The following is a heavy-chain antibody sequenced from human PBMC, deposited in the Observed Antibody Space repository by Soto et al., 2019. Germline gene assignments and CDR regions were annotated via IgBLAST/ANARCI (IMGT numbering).Heavy chain of an antibody. CDR2: INPSGGST. CDR3: ARERWLPPRTYFFDY. CDR1: GYTFTSYY. V-gene: IGHV1-46*04. Sequence: QVQLVQSGAEVKKPGASVKVSCKASGYTFTSYYMHWVRQAPGQGLEWMGIINPSGGSTLYTQKLQGRVTMTRDTSTTTVDMELSSQRSEDTAVSYCARERWLPPRTYFFDYWGQGTLVTVSS. J-gene: IGHJ4*02. D-gene: IGHD5-12*01.